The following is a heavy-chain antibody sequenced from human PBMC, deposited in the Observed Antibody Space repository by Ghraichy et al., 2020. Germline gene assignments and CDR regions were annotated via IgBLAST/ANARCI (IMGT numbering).Heavy chain of an antibody. CDR3: ARASGWVIDY. D-gene: IGHD2-21*01. V-gene: IGHV3-7*04. CDR1: GFTLSDYW. Sequence: GESQNISCAASGFTLSDYWMNWVRQAPGKGPEWVAIIKQDGSEKHYVDSVKGRFTISRDNAKNSLHLQMNSLRVDDTAVYYCARASGWVIDYWGQGNLVTVSS. CDR2: IKQDGSEK. J-gene: IGHJ4*02.